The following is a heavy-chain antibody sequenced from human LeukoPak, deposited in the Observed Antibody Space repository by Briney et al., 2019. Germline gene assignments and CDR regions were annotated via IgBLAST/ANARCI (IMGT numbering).Heavy chain of an antibody. D-gene: IGHD5-18*01. CDR1: GFTFSSYA. J-gene: IGHJ4*02. CDR2: ISGSGSST. Sequence: GGSLRLSCAASGFTFSSYAMSWVRQAPGKGLECVSVISGSGSSTYYADSVKGRFTISRDNAKNSLYLQMNSLRAEDTAVYFCARDPPSYAYWGQGTLVTVSS. CDR3: ARDPPSYAY. V-gene: IGHV3-23*01.